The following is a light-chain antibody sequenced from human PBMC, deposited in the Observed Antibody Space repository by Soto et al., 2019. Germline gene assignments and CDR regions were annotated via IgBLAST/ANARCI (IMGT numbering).Light chain of an antibody. CDR1: SSDVGSYNL. Sequence: QSALTQPASVSGSPGQSITISCTGTSSDVGSYNLVSWYQQHPGKAPKLMIYEVSKRPSGVSNRFSGSKSGNTASLTISGLQAEDEADYYCCSYAGSSTPWVFGGGTKLTFL. V-gene: IGLV2-23*02. J-gene: IGLJ3*02. CDR2: EVS. CDR3: CSYAGSSTPWV.